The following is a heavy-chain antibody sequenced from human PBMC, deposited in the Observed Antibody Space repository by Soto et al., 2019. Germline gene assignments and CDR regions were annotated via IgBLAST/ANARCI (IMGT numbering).Heavy chain of an antibody. CDR1: GGSISSYY. CDR2: IYYSGST. Sequence: QVQLQESGPGLVKPSETLSLTCTVSGGSISSYYWSWIRQPPGKGLEWIGYIYYSGSTNYNPSLNSRVTISVDTSKNQFSLKPSSVTAADTAVYYCARRVRWGAFDIGGQGTMVTVSS. V-gene: IGHV4-59*08. CDR3: ARRVRWGAFDI. D-gene: IGHD1-26*01. J-gene: IGHJ3*02.